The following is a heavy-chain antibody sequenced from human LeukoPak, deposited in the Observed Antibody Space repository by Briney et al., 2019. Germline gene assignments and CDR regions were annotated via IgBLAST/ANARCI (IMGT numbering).Heavy chain of an antibody. J-gene: IGHJ4*02. CDR1: GFTFSSYE. V-gene: IGHV3-48*03. D-gene: IGHD1-26*01. CDR3: ARVIVGAILFDY. Sequence: GGSLRLSCAASGFTFSSYEMNWVRQAPGKGLEWVSYISSSGSTIHYADSVKGRFTISRDNAKNSLYLQMNSLRAEDTAVYYCARVIVGAILFDYWGQGTLVTVSS. CDR2: ISSSGSTI.